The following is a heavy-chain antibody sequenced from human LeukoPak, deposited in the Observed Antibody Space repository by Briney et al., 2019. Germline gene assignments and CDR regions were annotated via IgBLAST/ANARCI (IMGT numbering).Heavy chain of an antibody. V-gene: IGHV3-30*02. CDR3: AKGDTS. D-gene: IGHD2-21*02. J-gene: IGHJ5*02. Sequence: GGSLRLSCAASGFNFSHYDMHWVRQAPDKGREWVAFIRYDGSDNYYADSVKGRFTISRDNSKNTLYLQMNSLRTEDTAVYYCAKGDTSWGQGTLVTVSS. CDR2: IRYDGSDN. CDR1: GFNFSHYD.